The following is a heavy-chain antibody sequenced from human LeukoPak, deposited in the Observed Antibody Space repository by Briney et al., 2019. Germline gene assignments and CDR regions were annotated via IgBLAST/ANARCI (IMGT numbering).Heavy chain of an antibody. CDR1: GFTFTNYA. CDR3: AKTYDILTGYSPWGY. J-gene: IGHJ4*02. Sequence: GGSLRLSCAASGFTFTNYAMSSVRQAPGEGLGWVSSINGYGGTTFYADSVKGRFTISRDNSKNTLYLQMNSLRAEDTAIYYCAKTYDILTGYSPWGYWGQGTLVTVSS. CDR2: INGYGGTT. V-gene: IGHV3-23*01. D-gene: IGHD3-9*01.